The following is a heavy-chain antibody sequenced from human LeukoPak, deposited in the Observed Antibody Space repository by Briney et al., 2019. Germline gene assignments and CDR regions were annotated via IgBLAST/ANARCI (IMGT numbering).Heavy chain of an antibody. D-gene: IGHD2-8*01. V-gene: IGHV3-11*01. CDR2: ISSSGSTI. CDR3: ARVTNWFVWYFDL. CDR1: GFTFSDYY. J-gene: IGHJ2*01. Sequence: KTGGSLRLSRAASGFTFSDYYMSWIRQAPGKGLEWVSYISSSGSTIYYADSVKGRFTISRDNAKNSLYLQMNSLRAEDTAVYYCARVTNWFVWYFDLWGRGTLVTVSS.